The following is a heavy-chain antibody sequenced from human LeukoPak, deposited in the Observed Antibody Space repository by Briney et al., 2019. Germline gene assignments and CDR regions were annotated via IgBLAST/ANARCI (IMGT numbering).Heavy chain of an antibody. CDR2: ISGSGGST. CDR3: AKVQSPRYCSSTSCHWAFDI. J-gene: IGHJ3*02. Sequence: PGGSLRLSCAASGFTFSSYAMSWVRQAPGKGLEWVSAISGSGGSTYYADSVKGRFTISRDNSKNTLYLQMSSLRAEDTAVYYCAKVQSPRYCSSTSCHWAFDIWGQGTMVTVSS. D-gene: IGHD2-2*01. V-gene: IGHV3-23*01. CDR1: GFTFSSYA.